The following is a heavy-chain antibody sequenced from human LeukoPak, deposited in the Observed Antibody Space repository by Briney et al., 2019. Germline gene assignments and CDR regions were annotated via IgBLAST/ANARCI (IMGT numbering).Heavy chain of an antibody. CDR2: ISGSGGST. CDR1: GFTFSTYA. D-gene: IGHD3-22*01. J-gene: IGHJ4*02. Sequence: PGGSLRLSCAASGFTFSTYAMTWVRQAPGKGLEWVSAISGSGGSTYYADSVKGRFTISRDNSKNTLYLQVNSLRAEDTAVYYCAKGAIYYYDSSGSFDYWGQGTLVTVSS. V-gene: IGHV3-23*01. CDR3: AKGAIYYYDSSGSFDY.